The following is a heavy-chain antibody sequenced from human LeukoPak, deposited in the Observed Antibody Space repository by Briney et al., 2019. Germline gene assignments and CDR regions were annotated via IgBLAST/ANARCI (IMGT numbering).Heavy chain of an antibody. CDR1: GGSISSYY. J-gene: IGHJ4*02. Sequence: ETLSLTCTVSGGSISSYYWSWVRQAPGKGLEWVSVIYSSGTTYYADSVKGRFTISRDNPKNTVYLQMNSLRVEDTAVYYCAKLRTYGFDYWGQGTLVTVSS. D-gene: IGHD3-10*01. V-gene: IGHV3-53*01. CDR2: IYSSGTT. CDR3: AKLRTYGFDY.